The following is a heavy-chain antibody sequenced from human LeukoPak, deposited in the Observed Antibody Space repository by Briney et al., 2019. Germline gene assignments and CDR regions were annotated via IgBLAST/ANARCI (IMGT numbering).Heavy chain of an antibody. Sequence: SDTLSLTCTVSGGSLSSYYWSWIRHPPGKGLEWIGYIYYSGSTNYNPSLKSRVTISVDTSKNQFSLKLSSVTAADTAVYYCARGISSGSYWWVHYFDYWGQGTLVTVSS. CDR2: IYYSGST. J-gene: IGHJ4*02. V-gene: IGHV4-59*07. CDR3: ARGISSGSYWWVHYFDY. CDR1: GGSLSSYY. D-gene: IGHD1-26*01.